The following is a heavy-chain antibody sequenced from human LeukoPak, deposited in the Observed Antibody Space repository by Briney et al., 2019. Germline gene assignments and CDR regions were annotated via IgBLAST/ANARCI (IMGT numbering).Heavy chain of an antibody. CDR2: ISAYNGNT. V-gene: IGHV1-18*04. Sequence: ASVKVSCKASGYTFTSYGISWVRQAPGQGLEWMGWISAYNGNTNYAQKLQGRVTMTTDTSTSTAYMELRSLRSDDTAVYYCARVSSSWYRRAYYFDYWGREPWSPSPQ. CDR3: ARVSSSWYRRAYYFDY. D-gene: IGHD6-13*01. J-gene: IGHJ4*02. CDR1: GYTFTSYG.